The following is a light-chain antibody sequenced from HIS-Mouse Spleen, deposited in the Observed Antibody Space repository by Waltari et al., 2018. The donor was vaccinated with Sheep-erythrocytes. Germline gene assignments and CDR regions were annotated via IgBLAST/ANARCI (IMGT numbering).Light chain of an antibody. CDR2: EGS. Sequence: QSALTQPASVSGSPGQSITISCTGTSSDVGSYNLVSWYQQHPGKAPKLMIYEGSKRPSGVSKRLSGSKSGNTDSLTISGLQAEDEADYYCCSYAGSSTPWVFGGGTKLTVL. J-gene: IGLJ3*02. V-gene: IGLV2-23*01. CDR3: CSYAGSSTPWV. CDR1: SSDVGSYNL.